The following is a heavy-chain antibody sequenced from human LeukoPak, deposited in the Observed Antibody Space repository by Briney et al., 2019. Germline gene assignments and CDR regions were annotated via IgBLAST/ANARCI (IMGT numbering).Heavy chain of an antibody. CDR3: ARGLSDTSGYYYSGRFDP. CDR2: ISYTTGT. V-gene: IGHV4-59*03. Sequence: PSETLFLTCTVPGGSISSYYWSWIRQPPGKGLEWIAYISYTTGTNYNPSLKSRVTVSVDTSKNRFSLSLSSVTAADTAVYYCARGLSDTSGYYYSGRFDPWGQGTLVTVSS. CDR1: GGSISSYY. D-gene: IGHD3-22*01. J-gene: IGHJ5*02.